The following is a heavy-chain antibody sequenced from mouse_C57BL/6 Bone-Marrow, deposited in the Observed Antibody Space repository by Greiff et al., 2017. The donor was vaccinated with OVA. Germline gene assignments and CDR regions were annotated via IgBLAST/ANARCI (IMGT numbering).Heavy chain of an antibody. CDR3: ARDGYYWFAY. Sequence: QVQLQQPGAELVMPGASVKLSCKASGYTFTSYWMHWVKQRPGQGLEWIGEIDPSDSYTNYNQKFKGKSTLTVDKSSSTAYMQLSSLTSEDSAVYYGARDGYYWFAYWGQGTLVTVSA. CDR2: IDPSDSYT. J-gene: IGHJ3*01. CDR1: GYTFTSYW. V-gene: IGHV1-69*01. D-gene: IGHD2-3*01.